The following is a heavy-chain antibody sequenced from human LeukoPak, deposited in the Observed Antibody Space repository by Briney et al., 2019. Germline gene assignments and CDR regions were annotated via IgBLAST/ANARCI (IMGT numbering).Heavy chain of an antibody. D-gene: IGHD1-26*01. V-gene: IGHV4-38-2*02. CDR3: AREVRSAWASFDP. J-gene: IGHJ5*02. CDR2: IHQSGSP. CDR1: GYSIRSGYY. Sequence: SETLSLTCTVSGYSIRSGYYWGWIRQPPGKGLEWIGSIHQSGSPQYNPSLKSRVTISVDTSKNQFSLKVRLVTAADTAVYFCAREVRSAWASFDPWGQGTLVTVSS.